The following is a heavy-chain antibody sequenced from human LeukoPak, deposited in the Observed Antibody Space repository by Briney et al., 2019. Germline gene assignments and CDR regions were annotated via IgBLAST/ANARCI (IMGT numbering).Heavy chain of an antibody. D-gene: IGHD6-13*01. CDR1: GGTFSSYA. V-gene: IGHV1-69*13. CDR3: ARSLHSSSWYRADY. J-gene: IGHJ4*02. Sequence: SVKVSCKASGGTFSSYAISWVRQAPGQGLEWMGGIIPVFGTANYAQKFQGRVTITADESTSTAYMKLSSLRSEDTAVYYCARSLHSSSWYRADYWGQGTLVTVSS. CDR2: IIPVFGTA.